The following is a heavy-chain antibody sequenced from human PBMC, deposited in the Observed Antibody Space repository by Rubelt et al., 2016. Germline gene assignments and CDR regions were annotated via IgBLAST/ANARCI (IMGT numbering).Heavy chain of an antibody. V-gene: IGHV3-9*01. Sequence: ISWNSGSIGYADSVKGRFTISRDNAKNSLYLQMNSLRAEDTALYYCAKASEAGIAAADTSLMWQHWGQGTLVTVSS. J-gene: IGHJ1*01. CDR3: AKASEAGIAAADTSLMWQH. D-gene: IGHD6-13*01. CDR2: ISWNSGSI.